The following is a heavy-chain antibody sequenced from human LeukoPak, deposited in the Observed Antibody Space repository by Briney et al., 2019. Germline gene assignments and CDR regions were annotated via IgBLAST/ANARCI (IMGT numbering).Heavy chain of an antibody. Sequence: PGRSLRLSCAASGFTFSSYAMHWVRQAPGKGLEWVAVISYDGSNKYYADSVKGRFTISRDNSKNTLYLQMNSLRAEDTAVYYCARAGDGYNLGYFDYWGQGTLVTVSS. CDR1: GFTFSSYA. CDR2: ISYDGSNK. V-gene: IGHV3-30-3*01. D-gene: IGHD5-24*01. CDR3: ARAGDGYNLGYFDY. J-gene: IGHJ4*02.